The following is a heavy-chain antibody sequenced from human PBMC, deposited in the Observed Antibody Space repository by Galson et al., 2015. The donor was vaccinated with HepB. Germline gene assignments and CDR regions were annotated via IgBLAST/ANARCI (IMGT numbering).Heavy chain of an antibody. Sequence: ETLSLTCTVSGGSVSSGTYYWSWIRQPPGKGLEWIGYISYSGNTDYNPSLKSRVTISINTSKNQFSLNVSSVTAADTAVYYCAREVAGEFDYWGQGTLVTVSS. CDR1: GGSVSSGTYY. CDR3: AREVAGEFDY. D-gene: IGHD6-19*01. V-gene: IGHV4-61*01. CDR2: ISYSGNT. J-gene: IGHJ4*02.